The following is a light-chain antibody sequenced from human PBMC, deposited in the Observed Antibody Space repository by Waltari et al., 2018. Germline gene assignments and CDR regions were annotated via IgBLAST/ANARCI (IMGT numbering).Light chain of an antibody. Sequence: EIVLTQPPATLSLSPGESATLSCRATQTVRSYLAWYQQTPGQPPRILIFDASSRAPGIPAKFSGSRSGTDFTLTVSNLEPEDFAVYYCQQRGNWPYTFGQGTRVEIK. CDR3: QQRGNWPYT. CDR2: DAS. CDR1: QTVRSY. V-gene: IGKV3-11*01. J-gene: IGKJ2*01.